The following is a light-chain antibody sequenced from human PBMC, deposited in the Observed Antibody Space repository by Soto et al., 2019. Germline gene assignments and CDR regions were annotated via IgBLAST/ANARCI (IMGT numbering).Light chain of an antibody. V-gene: IGKV3-15*01. CDR3: QQYNSWPLT. J-gene: IGKJ4*01. Sequence: EIVMTQSPAPLSVSPGDIATLSCRASQSVGSDLAWYQQKPGQAPRLVIYAIFTRDTGVPTRISGSGSGTEVTLTISSLQDEDFAIYYCQQYNSWPLTFGGGTKVEIK. CDR1: QSVGSD. CDR2: AIF.